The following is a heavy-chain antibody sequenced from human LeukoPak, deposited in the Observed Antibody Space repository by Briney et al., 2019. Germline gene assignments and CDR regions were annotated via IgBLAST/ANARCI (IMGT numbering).Heavy chain of an antibody. J-gene: IGHJ4*02. CDR3: ARDPNAVVTSLFDY. D-gene: IGHD5-18*01. Sequence: ASVKVSCKASGYTFTGYYMHWVRQAPGQGLEWMGWINPSSGGTNYAQKFQGRVTMTRDTSISTAYMELSSLRSDDTAVYYCARDPNAVVTSLFDYWGQGTLVTVSS. V-gene: IGHV1-2*02. CDR2: INPSSGGT. CDR1: GYTFTGYY.